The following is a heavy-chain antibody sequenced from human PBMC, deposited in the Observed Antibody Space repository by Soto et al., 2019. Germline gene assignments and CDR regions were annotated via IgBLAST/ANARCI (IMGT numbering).Heavy chain of an antibody. CDR1: GGSFSGYY. CDR2: INHSGST. D-gene: IGHD5-18*01. J-gene: IGHJ4*02. CDR3: ARAGYSYGWSTIDY. V-gene: IGHV4-34*01. Sequence: SETLSLTCAVYGGSFSGYYWSWICQPPGKGLEWIGEINHSGSTNYNPSLKSRVTISVDTSKNQFSLKLSSVTAADTAVYYCARAGYSYGWSTIDYWGQGTLVTASS.